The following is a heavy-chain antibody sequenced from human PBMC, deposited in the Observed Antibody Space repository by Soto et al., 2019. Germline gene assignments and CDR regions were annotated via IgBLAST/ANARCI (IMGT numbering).Heavy chain of an antibody. CDR1: GFTFSSYS. CDR3: PSGLGDYSTCAMDA. Sequence: GGSLRLSCAASGFTFSSYSMNWVRQAPGKGLEWVSSISSSSSYIYYADSVKGRFTISRDNAKNSLYLQINSLGAEDTAEYYRPSGLGDYSTCAMDAWGKGTTVTVSP. D-gene: IGHD4-17*01. CDR2: ISSSSSYI. J-gene: IGHJ6*04. V-gene: IGHV3-21*01.